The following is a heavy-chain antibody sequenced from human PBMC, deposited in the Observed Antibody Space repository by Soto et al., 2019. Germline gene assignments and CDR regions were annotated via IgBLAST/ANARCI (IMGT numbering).Heavy chain of an antibody. CDR1: GYTFTSYG. V-gene: IGHV1-18*01. CDR2: ISAYNGNT. D-gene: IGHD2-2*01. J-gene: IGHJ6*02. Sequence: QVQLVQSGAEVKKPGASVKVSCKASGYTFTSYGISWVRQAPGQGLEWMGWISAYNGNTNYAQKLQGRVTMTTYTSTSTAYMDLRSLRSDDTAVYYCARDPVYWSSTSCHSHYYYGMDVWVQGTTVTVSS. CDR3: ARDPVYWSSTSCHSHYYYGMDV.